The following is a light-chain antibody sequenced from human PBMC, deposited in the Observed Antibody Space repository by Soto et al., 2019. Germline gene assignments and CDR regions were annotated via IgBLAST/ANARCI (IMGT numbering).Light chain of an antibody. V-gene: IGLV1-40*01. CDR1: RSNFGAGFD. J-gene: IGLJ1*01. CDR3: QSYDRSMSGYV. Sequence: QSALTQPPAVSGAPGQWVSICCTGRRSNFGAGFDVHWYQQLPGTAPKLLIYDITNPPSGVPDRFSGSKSGTSASLAIPGLQAEDEAVYYCQSYDRSMSGYVFGTGPKVTVL. CDR2: DIT.